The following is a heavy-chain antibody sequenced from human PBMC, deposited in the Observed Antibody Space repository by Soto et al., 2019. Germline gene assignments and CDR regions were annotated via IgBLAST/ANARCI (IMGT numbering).Heavy chain of an antibody. Sequence: ASGKVSCKASGYTFTTYDVSWVRQASGQGLEWMGWMNPSNGNTGYAQKFQGRVTMTRNTSISTVYMELSGLRPDDTAVYYCARRKERSGPHYFDYWGQGTRVTVSS. J-gene: IGHJ4*02. CDR2: MNPSNGNT. CDR1: GYTFTTYD. V-gene: IGHV1-8*02. CDR3: ARRKERSGPHYFDY. D-gene: IGHD6-25*01.